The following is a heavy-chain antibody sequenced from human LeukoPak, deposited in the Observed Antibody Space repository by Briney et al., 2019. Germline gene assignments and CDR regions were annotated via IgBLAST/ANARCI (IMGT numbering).Heavy chain of an antibody. Sequence: LGASLKISCKGSGSSFTSYWIGWVRQMPGKGLEWMGIIYPGDSDTRYSPSFQGQVTISADKSISTAYPQWSSLKASDTAMYYCARGDCSGGSCYREGLYYFDYWGQGTLVTVSS. D-gene: IGHD2-15*01. CDR3: ARGDCSGGSCYREGLYYFDY. CDR1: GSSFTSYW. CDR2: IYPGDSDT. J-gene: IGHJ4*02. V-gene: IGHV5-51*01.